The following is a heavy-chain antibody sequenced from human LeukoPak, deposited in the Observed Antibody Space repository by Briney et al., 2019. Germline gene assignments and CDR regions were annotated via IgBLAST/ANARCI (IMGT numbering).Heavy chain of an antibody. D-gene: IGHD2-2*01. CDR2: ISAYNGNT. CDR3: ARGGGYCSSTSCLIVSWFDP. CDR1: GYTFTSYG. Sequence: ASVKVSCKASGYTFTSYGISWVRQAPGQGLEWVGWISAYNGNTNYAQRLQGRVTMTTDTSTSTAYMELRSLRSDDTAVYYCARGGGYCSSTSCLIVSWFDPWGQGTLVTVSS. V-gene: IGHV1-18*01. J-gene: IGHJ5*02.